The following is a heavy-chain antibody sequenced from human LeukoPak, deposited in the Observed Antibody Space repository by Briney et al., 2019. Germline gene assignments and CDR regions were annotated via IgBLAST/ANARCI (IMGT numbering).Heavy chain of an antibody. CDR3: ARENSYGAPLDY. Sequence: GGSLRLSCAASGFPFTDYAMHWVRKAPGKGLEWVAVISNDGRSKYHADSVKGRFTISRDDSKKTVYLQMNSLRGEDSAVYFCARENSYGAPLDYWGQGSLVTVSS. CDR1: GFPFTDYA. CDR2: ISNDGRSK. D-gene: IGHD5-18*01. J-gene: IGHJ4*02. V-gene: IGHV3-30*03.